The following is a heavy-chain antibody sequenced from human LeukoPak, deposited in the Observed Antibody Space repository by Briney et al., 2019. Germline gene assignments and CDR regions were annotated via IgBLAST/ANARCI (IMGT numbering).Heavy chain of an antibody. Sequence: SVKVSCKASGGTYSSYTISWVRQAPGQGLERMGRIIPILGIANYAQKFRGRVTITADKSTSTAYMELSSLRSEDTAVYYCARAEEGNYYGMDVWGQGTTVTVSS. V-gene: IGHV1-69*02. D-gene: IGHD3-10*01. CDR2: IIPILGIA. J-gene: IGHJ6*02. CDR1: GGTYSSYT. CDR3: ARAEEGNYYGMDV.